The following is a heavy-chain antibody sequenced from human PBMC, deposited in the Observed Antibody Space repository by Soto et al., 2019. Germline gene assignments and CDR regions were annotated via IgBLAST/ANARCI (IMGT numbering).Heavy chain of an antibody. CDR1: GGSFSGYY. V-gene: IGHV4-34*01. D-gene: IGHD3-3*01. CDR3: ARGDLSTSGSQN. Sequence: SETLSLTCAVYGGSFSGYYWSWIRQPPGKGLEWIGEINHSGSTNYNPSLKSRVTISVDTSKNQFSLKLSSVTAADTAVYYCARGDLSTSGSQNWGQGTLVTVSS. J-gene: IGHJ4*02. CDR2: INHSGST.